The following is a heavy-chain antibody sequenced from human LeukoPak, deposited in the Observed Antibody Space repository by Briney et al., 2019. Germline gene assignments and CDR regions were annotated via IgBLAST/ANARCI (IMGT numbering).Heavy chain of an antibody. Sequence: GGSLRLSCAASGFTFDDYAMHWVRQAPGKGLEWVSGISWNSGSIGYADSVKGRFTISRDNAKNSLYLQMNSLRAEDTALYYCAKDLIAAAGTFISDYWGQGTLVTVSS. D-gene: IGHD6-13*01. CDR1: GFTFDDYA. J-gene: IGHJ4*02. CDR2: ISWNSGSI. CDR3: AKDLIAAAGTFISDY. V-gene: IGHV3-9*01.